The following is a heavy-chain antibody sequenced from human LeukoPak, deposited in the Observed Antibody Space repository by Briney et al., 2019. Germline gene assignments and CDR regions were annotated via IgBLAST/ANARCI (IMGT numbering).Heavy chain of an antibody. Sequence: SETLSLTCTVSGGSISSYYWTWIRQTPGKGLEWIAYIHYNGNTKSNPSLKSRVTISLDTSKNQFSLKLTSVTAADTALYYCARGVGSGYPDYWGQGTLVTVSS. CDR1: GGSISSYY. J-gene: IGHJ4*02. CDR2: IHYNGNT. D-gene: IGHD3-22*01. V-gene: IGHV4-59*01. CDR3: ARGVGSGYPDY.